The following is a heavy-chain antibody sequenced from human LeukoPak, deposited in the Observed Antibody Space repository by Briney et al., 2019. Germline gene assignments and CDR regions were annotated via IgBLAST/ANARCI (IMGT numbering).Heavy chain of an antibody. D-gene: IGHD3-22*01. V-gene: IGHV5-51*01. CDR3: ARLGSDYYDSSGSIDY. Sequence: GESLKISFKGSGYRFTSYWIGWVRPMPGKGLEWMGIIYPGDSDTRYSPSFQGQVTISADKSISTAYLQWSSLKASDTAMYYCARLGSDYYDSSGSIDYWGQGTLVTVSS. CDR2: IYPGDSDT. J-gene: IGHJ4*02. CDR1: GYRFTSYW.